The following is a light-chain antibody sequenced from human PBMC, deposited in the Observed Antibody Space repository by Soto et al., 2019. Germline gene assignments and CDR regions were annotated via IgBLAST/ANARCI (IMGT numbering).Light chain of an antibody. CDR1: QGIINY. CDR3: QQRFMYPPT. Sequence: IQLTQSPSSLSASVGDRVTITCRASQGIINYFAWYQQKPGKAPGLLIYGASTLQSGVPSWFGGSGSGTDFTLTVSSLQPEDFATYYCQQRFMYPPTFGPGTKVDIK. V-gene: IGKV1-9*01. CDR2: GAS. J-gene: IGKJ3*01.